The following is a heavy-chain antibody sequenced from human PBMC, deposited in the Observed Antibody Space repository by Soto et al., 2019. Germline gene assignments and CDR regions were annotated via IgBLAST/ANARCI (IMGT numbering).Heavy chain of an antibody. V-gene: IGHV1-69*01. D-gene: IGHD3-10*01. Sequence: QVQLVQSGAEVKKPGSSVKVSCKASGGTFSSYAISWVRQAPGQGLEWMGGIIPIFGTANYAQKFQGRVTITADESTSTAYMELSSLRSEDTAVYYCARDRVPGELFLPSNDYYYGMDVWGQGTTVTVSS. CDR2: IIPIFGTA. J-gene: IGHJ6*02. CDR3: ARDRVPGELFLPSNDYYYGMDV. CDR1: GGTFSSYA.